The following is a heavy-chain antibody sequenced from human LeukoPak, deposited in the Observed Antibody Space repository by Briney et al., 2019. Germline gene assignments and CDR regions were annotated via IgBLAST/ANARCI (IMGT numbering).Heavy chain of an antibody. D-gene: IGHD2-2*01. V-gene: IGHV1-69*13. CDR1: GGTFSSYA. CDR3: AREEVYCSSTSCYFP. Sequence: SVKVSCTASGGTFSSYAISWVRQAPGQGLEWMGGIIPIFGTANYAQKFQGRVTITADESTSTAYMELSSLRSEDTAVYYCAREEVYCSSTSCYFPWGQGTLVTVSS. CDR2: IIPIFGTA. J-gene: IGHJ5*02.